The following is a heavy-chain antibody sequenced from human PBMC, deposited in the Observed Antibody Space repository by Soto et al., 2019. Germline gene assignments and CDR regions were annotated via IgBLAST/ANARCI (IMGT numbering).Heavy chain of an antibody. D-gene: IGHD2-15*01. CDR1: GYTFTTYY. V-gene: IGHV1-46*01. Sequence: QVQLVQSGAEVKRPGASVKVSCKASGYTFTTYYMHWVRQAPGQGLEWLGIINTNGGSTTYAQKFEGRVTMTRDTSTSTVYVELSSLRSEDTAVYYCARAGYCSGGTCFHGNCDYWGQGTLVTVSA. J-gene: IGHJ4*02. CDR3: ARAGYCSGGTCFHGNCDY. CDR2: INTNGGST.